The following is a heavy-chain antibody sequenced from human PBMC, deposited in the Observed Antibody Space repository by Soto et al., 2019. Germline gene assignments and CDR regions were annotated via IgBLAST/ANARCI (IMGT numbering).Heavy chain of an antibody. Sequence: GSLRLSCAASGFTFSSYVLPWVRQAPGKGLEWVAVIPYDGTNKYYADSVKGRFTISRDNSKNTLYLQMNSLRAEDTAVYYCAKDPTPLDYWGQGTLVTVSS. J-gene: IGHJ4*02. CDR3: AKDPTPLDY. D-gene: IGHD2-15*01. CDR1: GFTFSSYV. CDR2: IPYDGTNK. V-gene: IGHV3-30*18.